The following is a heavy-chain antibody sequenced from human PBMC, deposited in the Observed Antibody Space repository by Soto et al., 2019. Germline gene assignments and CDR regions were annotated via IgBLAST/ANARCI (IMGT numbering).Heavy chain of an antibody. CDR2: IYHSGST. D-gene: IGHD4-17*01. V-gene: IGHV4-4*02. Sequence: SETLSLTCAVSGDSISTSYWWNWVRQPPGKGLEWIGEIYHSGSTNYNPSLKSRVTISVDKSKNQFSLKVTSVTAADTALYYCARKDYGDYGWFDPWGQGTPVT. CDR1: GDSISTSYW. CDR3: ARKDYGDYGWFDP. J-gene: IGHJ5*02.